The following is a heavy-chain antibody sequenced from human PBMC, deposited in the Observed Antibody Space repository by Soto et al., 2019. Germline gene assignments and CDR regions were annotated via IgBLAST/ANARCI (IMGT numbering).Heavy chain of an antibody. V-gene: IGHV3-23*01. Sequence: EVQLLESGGGLVQPGGSLRLSCAVSGFTFSNYVMNWVRQAPGKGLEWVSGISGSGGDTYYADSVKGRFTISRDNSKHTLSLQMNSLRAEDTAVYYCAKGYYDRPGYLTHLMGDHWGQGTLVTVSS. CDR3: AKGYYDRPGYLTHLMGDH. J-gene: IGHJ4*02. CDR2: ISGSGGDT. D-gene: IGHD3-22*01. CDR1: GFTFSNYV.